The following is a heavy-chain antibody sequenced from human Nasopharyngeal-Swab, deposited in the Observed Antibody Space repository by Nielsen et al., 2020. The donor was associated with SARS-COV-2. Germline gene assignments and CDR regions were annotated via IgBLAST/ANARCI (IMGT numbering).Heavy chain of an antibody. CDR1: GGSISSSSYY. CDR2: IYYSGST. Sequence: SETLSLTCTVSGGSISSSSYYWGWIRQPPGKGLEWIGSIYYSGSTNYNPSLKSRVTISVDTSKNQFSLKLSSVTAADTAVYYCARDPYYDILTGYSRHFDYWGQGTLVTVSS. D-gene: IGHD3-9*01. J-gene: IGHJ4*02. V-gene: IGHV4-39*07. CDR3: ARDPYYDILTGYSRHFDY.